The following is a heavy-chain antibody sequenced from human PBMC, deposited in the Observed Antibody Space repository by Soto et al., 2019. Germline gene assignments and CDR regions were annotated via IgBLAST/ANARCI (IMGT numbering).Heavy chain of an antibody. J-gene: IGHJ4*02. D-gene: IGHD3-10*01. CDR3: AKQRADYGSGADTFYFDS. CDR1: GVTFSNYA. CDR2: LSGSGGTT. V-gene: IGHV3-23*01. Sequence: GGSLRLSCTVSGVTFSNYAMNWVRQAPGKGLEWVSSLSGSGGTTYYADSVQGRFIISRDNSKNTLYLLMNSLRAEDTALYYCAKQRADYGSGADTFYFDSWGQGALVTSPQ.